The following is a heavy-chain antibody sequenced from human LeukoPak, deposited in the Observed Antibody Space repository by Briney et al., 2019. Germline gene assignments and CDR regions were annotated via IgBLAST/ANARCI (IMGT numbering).Heavy chain of an antibody. V-gene: IGHV1-18*01. J-gene: IGHJ4*02. D-gene: IGHD6-19*01. CDR1: GGTFSSYA. CDR2: ISAYNGNT. Sequence: ASVKVSCKASGGTFSSYAISWVRQAPGQGLEWMGWISAYNGNTNYAQKLQGRVTMTTDTSTSTAYMELRSLRSDDTAVYYCARDSGIAVAGLVDYWGQGTLVTVSS. CDR3: ARDSGIAVAGLVDY.